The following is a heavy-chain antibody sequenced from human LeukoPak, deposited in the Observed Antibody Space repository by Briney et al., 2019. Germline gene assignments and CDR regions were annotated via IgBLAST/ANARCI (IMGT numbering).Heavy chain of an antibody. CDR1: GFTFSSYS. CDR3: ARDSQWYYYDSSGYYFFDY. J-gene: IGHJ4*02. D-gene: IGHD3-22*01. Sequence: GGSLRLSCAASGFTFSSYSMNWVRQAPGKGLEWVSSISSSSSYIYYADSVKGRFTISRDNAKNSLYLQMNSLRAEDTAVYYCARDSQWYYYDSSGYYFFDYWGQGTLVTVSS. CDR2: ISSSSSYI. V-gene: IGHV3-21*01.